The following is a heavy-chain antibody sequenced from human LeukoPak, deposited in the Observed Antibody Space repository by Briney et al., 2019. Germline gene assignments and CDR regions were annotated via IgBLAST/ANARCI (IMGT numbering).Heavy chain of an antibody. Sequence: ASVKVSCKASGYTLTGYYMHWVRQAPGQGLEWMGWINPNSGGTNYAQKFQGRVTMTRDTSISTAYMELSRLRSDDTAVYYCASLSSGWPGGVDYWGQGTLVTVSS. V-gene: IGHV1-2*02. CDR3: ASLSSGWPGGVDY. CDR1: GYTLTGYY. D-gene: IGHD6-19*01. CDR2: INPNSGGT. J-gene: IGHJ4*02.